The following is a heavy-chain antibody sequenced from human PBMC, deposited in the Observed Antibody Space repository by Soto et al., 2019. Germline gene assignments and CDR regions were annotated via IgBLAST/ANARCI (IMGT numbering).Heavy chain of an antibody. CDR2: ISSNGGST. Sequence: PGGSLRLSCSASGFTFSSYAMHWVRQAPGKGLEYVSAISSNGGSTYYADSVKGRFTISRDNSKNTLYLQMSSLRAEDTAVYYCVKGTYYYGSGSRMTPPSYYYYYGMDVWGQGTTVTVSS. CDR3: VKGTYYYGSGSRMTPPSYYYYYGMDV. CDR1: GFTFSSYA. D-gene: IGHD3-10*01. J-gene: IGHJ6*02. V-gene: IGHV3-64D*06.